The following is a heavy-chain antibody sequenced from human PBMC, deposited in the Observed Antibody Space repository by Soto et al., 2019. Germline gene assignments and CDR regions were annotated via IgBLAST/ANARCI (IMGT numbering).Heavy chain of an antibody. CDR1: GYTFTSYA. CDR3: ARVVGSGTYYNQYNWFDP. D-gene: IGHD3-10*01. J-gene: IGHJ5*02. V-gene: IGHV1-3*01. Sequence: ASVKVSCKASGYTFTSYAMHWVRQAPGQRLEWMGWINAGNGNTKYSQKFQGRVTITRDTSASTAYMELSSLRSEDTAVYYCARVVGSGTYYNQYNWFDPWGQGTLVTVSS. CDR2: INAGNGNT.